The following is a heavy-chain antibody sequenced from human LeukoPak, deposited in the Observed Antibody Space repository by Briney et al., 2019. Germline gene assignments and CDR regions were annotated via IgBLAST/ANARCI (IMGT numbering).Heavy chain of an antibody. V-gene: IGHV3-30*03. D-gene: IGHD3-10*01. J-gene: IGHJ4*02. CDR3: ARAGRYSGSGSYWYYFEY. CDR2: ISYDGSNK. CDR1: GFTFSSYG. Sequence: PGRSLRLSCAASGFTFSSYGMHWVRQAPGKGLEWVAVISYDGSNKYYADSVKGRFTISRDNSKNTLYLQMNSLRAEDTAVYYCARAGRYSGSGSYWYYFEYWGQGTLVTVSS.